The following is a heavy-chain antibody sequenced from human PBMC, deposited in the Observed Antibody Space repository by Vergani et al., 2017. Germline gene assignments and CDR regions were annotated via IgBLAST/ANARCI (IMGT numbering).Heavy chain of an antibody. D-gene: IGHD3-22*01. J-gene: IGHJ3*02. V-gene: IGHV1-69*12. Sequence: QVQLVQSGAEVKKPGSSVKVSCKASGGTFSSSAISWVRQAPGQGLEWMGGIIPIFGTANYAQKFQGRVTITADESTSTAYMELSSLRSEDTAVYYCARNRNYYDSSGLDAFDIWGQGTMVTVSS. CDR1: GGTFSSSA. CDR3: ARNRNYYDSSGLDAFDI. CDR2: IIPIFGTA.